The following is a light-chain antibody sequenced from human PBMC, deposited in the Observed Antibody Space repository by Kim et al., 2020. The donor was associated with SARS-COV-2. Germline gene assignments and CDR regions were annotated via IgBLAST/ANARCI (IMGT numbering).Light chain of an antibody. CDR1: SRDVGNYNL. Sequence: GQSITVSCTGTSRDVGNYNLVSWYQQHPGKAPKLMIYEISKRPSGVSNRFSGSKSGNTASLTISGLQAEDEADYYCCSYAGSSTFVFGTGTKVTVL. J-gene: IGLJ1*01. CDR2: EIS. CDR3: CSYAGSSTFV. V-gene: IGLV2-23*02.